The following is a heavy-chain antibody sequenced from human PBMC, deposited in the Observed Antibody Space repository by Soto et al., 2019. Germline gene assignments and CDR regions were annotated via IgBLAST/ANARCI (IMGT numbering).Heavy chain of an antibody. Sequence: GASVKVSCKASGGTFSSYAISWVRQAPGQGLEWMGGIIPIFGTANYAQKFQGRVTITADESTSTAYMELSSLRSEDTAVYYCARGGRPSDYYDSSGYLILDYWGQGTLVTVSS. CDR1: GGTFSSYA. CDR3: ARGGRPSDYYDSSGYLILDY. CDR2: IIPIFGTA. D-gene: IGHD3-22*01. V-gene: IGHV1-69*13. J-gene: IGHJ4*02.